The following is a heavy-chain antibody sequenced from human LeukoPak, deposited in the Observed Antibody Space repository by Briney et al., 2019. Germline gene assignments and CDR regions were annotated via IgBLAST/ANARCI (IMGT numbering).Heavy chain of an antibody. CDR3: ARQRTEYSYSLYYYYYMDV. CDR2: INHSGST. CDR1: GGSFSGYY. V-gene: IGHV4-34*01. Sequence: SETLSLTCAVYGGSFSGYYWSWTRQPPGKGLEWIGEINHSGSTNYNPSLKSRVTISVDTSKNQFSLKLSSVTAADTAVYYCARQRTEYSYSLYYYYYMDVWGKGTTVTISS. J-gene: IGHJ6*03. D-gene: IGHD5-18*01.